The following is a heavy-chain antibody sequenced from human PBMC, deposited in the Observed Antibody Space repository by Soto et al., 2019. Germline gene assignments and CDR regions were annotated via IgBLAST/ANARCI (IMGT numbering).Heavy chain of an antibody. CDR3: ARDRDIYGTFDY. J-gene: IGHJ4*02. V-gene: IGHV3-23*01. Sequence: EVQLLESGGGLVQPGGSLRLSCAASGFTFINYAMTWVRQAPGKGLEWVSGISGSGGNTYYADSVKGRFTISRDNAKDTLYLQMNSLRAEDTAVYYCARDRDIYGTFDYGGQGTLVTVSS. D-gene: IGHD5-18*01. CDR1: GFTFINYA. CDR2: ISGSGGNT.